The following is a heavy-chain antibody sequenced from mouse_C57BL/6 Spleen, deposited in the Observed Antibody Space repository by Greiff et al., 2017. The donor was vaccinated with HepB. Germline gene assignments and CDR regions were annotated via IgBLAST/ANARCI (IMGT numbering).Heavy chain of an antibody. J-gene: IGHJ3*01. Sequence: QVHVKQSGAELARPGASVKLSCKASGYTFTSYGISWVKQRTGQGLEWIGEIYPRSGNTYYNEKFKGKATLTADKSSSTAYMELRSLTSEDSAVYFCSYSNPFAYWGQGTLVTVSA. CDR1: GYTFTSYG. D-gene: IGHD2-5*01. CDR2: IYPRSGNT. CDR3: SYSNPFAY. V-gene: IGHV1-81*01.